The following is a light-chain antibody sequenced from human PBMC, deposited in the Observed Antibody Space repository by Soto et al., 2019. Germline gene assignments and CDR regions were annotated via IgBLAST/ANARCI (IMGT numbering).Light chain of an antibody. Sequence: QSALTQPASVSGSPGQSITISCTGTSSDVGSYNLVSWYQQHPGKAPKLMIYEVSKRPSGVSNRFSGSKSGNTASLTISGLQAEDEADYSCCSYAGSSTLEFGGGTKLTVL. V-gene: IGLV2-23*02. CDR2: EVS. CDR1: SSDVGSYNL. J-gene: IGLJ3*02. CDR3: CSYAGSSTLE.